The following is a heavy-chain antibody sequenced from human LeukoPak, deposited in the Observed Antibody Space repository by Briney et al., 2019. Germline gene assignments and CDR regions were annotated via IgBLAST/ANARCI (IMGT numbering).Heavy chain of an antibody. V-gene: IGHV1-46*01. CDR2: INPSGGST. CDR3: ARVRDIVVDGDAFDI. D-gene: IGHD2-2*01. CDR1: GYTFTSYY. Sequence: ASVKLSCTASGYTFTSYYMHWVRQAPGQGLEWMGIINPSGGSTSYAQKFQGRVTMTRDMSTSTVYMELSSLRSEDTAVYYCARVRDIVVDGDAFDIWGQGTMVTVSS. J-gene: IGHJ3*02.